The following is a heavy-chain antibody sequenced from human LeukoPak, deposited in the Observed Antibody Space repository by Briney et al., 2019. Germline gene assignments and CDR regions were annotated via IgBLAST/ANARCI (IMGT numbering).Heavy chain of an antibody. V-gene: IGHV1-46*01. J-gene: IGHJ4*02. CDR3: AETGARRFDY. CDR1: GYTFPSYF. Sequence: ASVKVSCKASGYTFPSYFMHWVRQAPGQGLEWMGIINPTGGSTTYAQKFQGRVTMTRDTSTSTVYMELSSLRSDDTAVYYCAETGARRFDYWGQGTLVTVSS. CDR2: INPTGGST.